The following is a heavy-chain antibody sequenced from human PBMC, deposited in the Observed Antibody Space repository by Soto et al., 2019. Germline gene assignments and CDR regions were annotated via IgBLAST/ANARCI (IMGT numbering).Heavy chain of an antibody. Sequence: EVQLLESGGGLVQPGGSLRLSCAASGFTFNSYAMSWVRQAPGKGLEWVSAISGSGGSTYYADSVKGRFTISRDNSKNTLYLQMNSLRAEDTAVYYCAKGGCSSTSCSYYYYYYGMDVWGQGTTVTVSS. CDR2: ISGSGGST. D-gene: IGHD2-2*01. CDR1: GFTFNSYA. V-gene: IGHV3-23*01. J-gene: IGHJ6*02. CDR3: AKGGCSSTSCSYYYYYYGMDV.